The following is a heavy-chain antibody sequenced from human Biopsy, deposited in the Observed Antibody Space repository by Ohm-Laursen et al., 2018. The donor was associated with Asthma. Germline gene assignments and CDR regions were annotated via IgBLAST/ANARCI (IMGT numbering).Heavy chain of an antibody. J-gene: IGHJ4*02. CDR3: ARGWNCGGDCYSLDS. V-gene: IGHV4-30-2*06. Sequence: SQTLSFTCAVSGDSIDSGDYFCTWIRQSPGVGLERIGYIYRNGDPYYNQTHKTRVTISIDRSKNQFSQRLRSVTAADTAVYYCARGWNCGGDCYSLDSWGQGTLVTVSS. D-gene: IGHD2-21*02. CDR1: GDSIDSGDYF. CDR2: IYRNGDP.